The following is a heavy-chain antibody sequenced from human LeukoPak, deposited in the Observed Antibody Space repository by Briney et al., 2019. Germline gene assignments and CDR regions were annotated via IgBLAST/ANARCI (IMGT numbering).Heavy chain of an antibody. J-gene: IGHJ4*02. Sequence: GGSLRLSCAASGFTFSSYAMSWVRQAPGEGLEWVSTISGSGGSTYYADSVRGRFTISRDNSKNTLYLQMNSLRAEDTAVYYCAKESTYYDILTGLYYFDYWGQGTLVTVSS. CDR2: ISGSGGST. V-gene: IGHV3-23*01. CDR1: GFTFSSYA. D-gene: IGHD3-9*01. CDR3: AKESTYYDILTGLYYFDY.